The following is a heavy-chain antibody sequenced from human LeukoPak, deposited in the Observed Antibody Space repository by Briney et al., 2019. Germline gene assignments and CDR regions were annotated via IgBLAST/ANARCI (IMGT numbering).Heavy chain of an antibody. V-gene: IGHV3-23*01. CDR3: AKEGPPPDTAMVDLGYYFDY. J-gene: IGHJ4*02. CDR2: ISSSGSGDNT. D-gene: IGHD5-18*01. Sequence: AGGSLRVSCAASGVTLSTYAMSWARQAPGKGLEWVSGISSSGSGDNTYYADSVKGRFTISRDSSKNTLFLHMNTLRAEDTAIYYCAKEGPPPDTAMVDLGYYFDYWGQGTLVTVSS. CDR1: GVTLSTYA.